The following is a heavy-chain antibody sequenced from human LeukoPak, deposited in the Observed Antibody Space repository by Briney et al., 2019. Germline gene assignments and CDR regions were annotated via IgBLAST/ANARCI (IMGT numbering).Heavy chain of an antibody. J-gene: IGHJ6*03. D-gene: IGHD6-19*01. V-gene: IGHV3-23*01. CDR3: AKVPAVAGTYYYYYMDV. CDR2: ISGSGGST. CDR1: GFTVSSNY. Sequence: GGSLRLSCAASGFTVSSNYMNWVRQAPGKGLEWVSAISGSGGSTYYADSVKGRFTISRDNSKNTLYLQMNSLRAEDTAVYYCAKVPAVAGTYYYYYMDVWGKGTTVTVSS.